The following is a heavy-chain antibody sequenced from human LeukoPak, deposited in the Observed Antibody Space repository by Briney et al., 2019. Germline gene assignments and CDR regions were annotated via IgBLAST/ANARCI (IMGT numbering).Heavy chain of an antibody. J-gene: IGHJ3*02. CDR2: IYTGGST. Sequence: GESLRLSCAASGFTFSDNYMSWVRQAPGEGLEWVSVIYTGGSTYYADSVKGRFTISRDSSKNTLYLQMNSLRVDDTAVYYCARNLRNAFDIWGQGTMVTVSS. CDR1: GFTFSDNY. V-gene: IGHV3-53*01. CDR3: ARNLRNAFDI.